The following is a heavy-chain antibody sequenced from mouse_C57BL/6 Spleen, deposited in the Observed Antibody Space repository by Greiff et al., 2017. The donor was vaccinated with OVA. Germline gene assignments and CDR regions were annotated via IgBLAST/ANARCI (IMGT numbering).Heavy chain of an antibody. V-gene: IGHV5-17*01. CDR1: GFTFSDYG. J-gene: IGHJ4*01. CDR3: ARIIYDGYYDAMDY. D-gene: IGHD2-3*01. Sequence: EVKLVESGGGLMKPGGSLKLSCAASGFTFSDYGMHWVRQAPEKGLEWVAYISSGSSTIYYADTVKGRFTISRDNAKNTLFLQMTSLRSEDTAMYYCARIIYDGYYDAMDYWGQGTSVTVSS. CDR2: ISSGSSTI.